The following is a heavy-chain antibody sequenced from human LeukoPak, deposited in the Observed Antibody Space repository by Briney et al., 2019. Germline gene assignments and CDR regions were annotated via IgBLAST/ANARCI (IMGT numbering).Heavy chain of an antibody. CDR3: ARDWDDGCSSTSCPSFDY. D-gene: IGHD2-2*01. J-gene: IGHJ4*02. Sequence: ASVKVSCKASGYTYTSYGISWVRQAPGQGLEWMGWISAYNGNTNYALKLQGRVTMTTDTSTSTAYMEPRSLRSDDTAVYYCARDWDDGCSSTSCPSFDYWGQGTLVTVSS. V-gene: IGHV1-18*01. CDR1: GYTYTSYG. CDR2: ISAYNGNT.